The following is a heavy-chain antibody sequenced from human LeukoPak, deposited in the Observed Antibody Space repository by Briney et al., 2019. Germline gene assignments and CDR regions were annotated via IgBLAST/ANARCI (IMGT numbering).Heavy chain of an antibody. Sequence: PSETLSLTCTVSGGSISSNSYYWGWIRQPPGKGLEWIATIYYSGRTNYNPSLKSRVTISVDTSKNQFSLKLSSVTAADTAVYYCARAGARNYYYYYYYMDVWGKGTTVTVSS. D-gene: IGHD1-14*01. CDR1: GGSISSNSYY. V-gene: IGHV4-39*07. CDR3: ARAGARNYYYYYYYMDV. J-gene: IGHJ6*03. CDR2: IYYSGRT.